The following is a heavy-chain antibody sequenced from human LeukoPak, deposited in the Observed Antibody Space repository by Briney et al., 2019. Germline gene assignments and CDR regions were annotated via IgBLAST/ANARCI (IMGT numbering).Heavy chain of an antibody. D-gene: IGHD2-2*01. CDR1: GFTFDDYA. Sequence: GGSLRLSCAASGFTFDDYAMHWVRQAPGRGLEWGSYSSSSSSTIYYADSVKGRFTISTDNAKNSLYLQMNSLRAEDTAVYYCARSWFVPAVHYYYYGMDVWGQGTTVTVSS. CDR3: ARSWFVPAVHYYYYGMDV. J-gene: IGHJ6*02. CDR2: SSSSSSTI. V-gene: IGHV3-48*04.